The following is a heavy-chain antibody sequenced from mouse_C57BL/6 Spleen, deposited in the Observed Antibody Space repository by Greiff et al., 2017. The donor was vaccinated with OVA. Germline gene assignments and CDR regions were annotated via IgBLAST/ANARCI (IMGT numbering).Heavy chain of an antibody. Sequence: EVKLVESGGGLVKPGGSLKLSCAASGFTFSSYAMSWVRQTPEKRLEWVATISDGGSYTYYPDNVKGRFTISRDNAKNNLYLQMSHLKSEDTAMYYCARDKGPADYWGQGTTLTVSS. D-gene: IGHD3-3*01. CDR3: ARDKGPADY. J-gene: IGHJ2*01. CDR1: GFTFSSYA. V-gene: IGHV5-4*01. CDR2: ISDGGSYT.